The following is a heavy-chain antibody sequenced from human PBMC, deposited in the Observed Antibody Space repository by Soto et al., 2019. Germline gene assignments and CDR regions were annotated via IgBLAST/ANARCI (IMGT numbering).Heavy chain of an antibody. CDR3: TRMIAVAGTNAFDI. V-gene: IGHV3-73*01. CDR2: IRSKANSYAT. D-gene: IGHD6-19*01. CDR1: GFTFSGSA. J-gene: IGHJ3*02. Sequence: GGSLRLSCAASGFTFSGSAMHWVRQASGKGLEWVGRIRSKANSYATAYAASVKGRFTISRDDSKNTAYLQMNSLKTEDTAVYYCTRMIAVAGTNAFDIWGQGTMVTVSS.